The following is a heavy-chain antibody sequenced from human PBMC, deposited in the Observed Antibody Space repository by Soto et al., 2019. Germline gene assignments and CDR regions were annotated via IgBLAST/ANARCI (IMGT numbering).Heavy chain of an antibody. CDR1: GYSLSNGYF. CDR3: ARLYDSSGYQHYFDY. D-gene: IGHD3-22*01. CDR2: MLHSGIT. J-gene: IGHJ4*02. V-gene: IGHV4-38-2*01. Sequence: PSQTLSLTCAVSGYSLSNGYFWGWIRQPPGKGLEYIASMLHSGITYYNPSLKSRVTISVDTSKNQFSLKLSSVTAADTAVYFCARLYDSSGYQHYFDYWGQGTPVTVSS.